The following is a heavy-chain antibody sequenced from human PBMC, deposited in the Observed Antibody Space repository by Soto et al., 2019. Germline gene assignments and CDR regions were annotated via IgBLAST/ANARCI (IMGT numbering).Heavy chain of an antibody. Sequence: GGSLRLSCAASGFTFSSYSMNWVRQAPGKGLEWVSYISSSSTIYYADSVKGRFTISRDNAKNSLYLQMNSLRDEDTAVYYCARDQGPPNWFDPWGQGTLVTVSS. CDR3: ARDQGPPNWFDP. V-gene: IGHV3-48*02. CDR1: GFTFSSYS. CDR2: ISSSSTI. J-gene: IGHJ5*02.